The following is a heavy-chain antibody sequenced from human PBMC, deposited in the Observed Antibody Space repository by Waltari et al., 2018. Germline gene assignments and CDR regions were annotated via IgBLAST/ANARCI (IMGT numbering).Heavy chain of an antibody. CDR2: INHSGST. CDR1: GGSFSGYY. CDR3: ARSFYGDYRYYYYYGMDV. Sequence: QVQLQQWGAGLLKPSETLSLTCAVYGGSFSGYYWSWIRKPQGKGLEWIGEINHSGSTNYNPSLKSRVTISVDTSKNQFSLKLSSVTAADTAVYYCARSFYGDYRYYYYYGMDVWGQGTTVTVSS. D-gene: IGHD4-17*01. V-gene: IGHV4-34*01. J-gene: IGHJ6*02.